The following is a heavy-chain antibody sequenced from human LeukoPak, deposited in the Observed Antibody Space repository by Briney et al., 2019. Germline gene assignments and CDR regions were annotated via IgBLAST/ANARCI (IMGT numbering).Heavy chain of an antibody. CDR1: GDSVSSNIAA. V-gene: IGHV6-1*01. CDR3: ASLYSTGRDY. CDR2: TYYRSRWFY. Sequence: SQTLSLTCVISGDSVSSNIAAWTWIRQSPSRGLEWLGRTYYRSRWFYEYAVSVKGRITINLDTSKNQFSLKLSSVTAADTAVYYCASLYSTGRDYWGQGTLVTVSS. D-gene: IGHD1-14*01. J-gene: IGHJ4*02.